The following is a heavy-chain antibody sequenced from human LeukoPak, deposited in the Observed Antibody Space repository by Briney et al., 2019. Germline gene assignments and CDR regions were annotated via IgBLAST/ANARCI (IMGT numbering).Heavy chain of an antibody. CDR3: AKPRSGWYDYDY. D-gene: IGHD6-19*01. CDR2: IKEDGSEK. CDR1: GFTFSNYW. J-gene: IGHJ4*02. V-gene: IGHV3-7*05. Sequence: GGSLRLSCAASGFTFSNYWMSWVRQAPGKGLEWVANIKEDGSEKYYVDSVKGRFTISRDNSKNTLYLQMNSLRVEDTAVYYCAKPRSGWYDYDYWGQGTLVTVPS.